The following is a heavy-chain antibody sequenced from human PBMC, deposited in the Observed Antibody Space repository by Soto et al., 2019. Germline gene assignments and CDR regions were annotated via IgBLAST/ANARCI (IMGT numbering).Heavy chain of an antibody. J-gene: IGHJ3*02. CDR1: GDSISRSYW. CDR3: TSKFGQLLADAFDI. CDR2: IYHSGST. V-gene: IGHV4-4*02. Sequence: QVQLQESGPGLVKPSGTLSLTCAVSGDSISRSYWWSWVRQLPGKGLESIGEIYHSGSTIYNPSLQSRVTLSVDKSKYEFSLKMSSVTDADTAVYYCTSKFGQLLADAFDIWGQGRMVTVSS. D-gene: IGHD3-10*01.